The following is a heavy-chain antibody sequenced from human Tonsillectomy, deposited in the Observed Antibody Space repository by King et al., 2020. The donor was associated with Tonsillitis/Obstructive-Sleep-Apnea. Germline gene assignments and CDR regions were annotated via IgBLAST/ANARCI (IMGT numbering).Heavy chain of an antibody. CDR3: AREYFYHSSGYYDH. D-gene: IGHD3-22*01. CDR1: GGSFSGYY. CDR2: INHSGST. Sequence: VQLQQWGAGLLKPSETLSLTCAVYGGSFSGYYWSWIRQPPGKGLEWIGEINHSGSTNYNPSLKSRVTISLDTSKNQFSLNLSSVTAADTAVYYYAREYFYHSSGYYDHWGQGTLVTVSS. J-gene: IGHJ4*02. V-gene: IGHV4-34*01.